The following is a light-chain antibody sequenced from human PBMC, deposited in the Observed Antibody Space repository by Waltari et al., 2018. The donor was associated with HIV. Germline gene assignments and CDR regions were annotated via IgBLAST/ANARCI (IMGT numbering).Light chain of an antibody. Sequence: QSVLTQPPSVSGAPGQRVTISCTGSSSNIGAGYDVPWYQQLPGTAPKPLIYGNSNRPSGVPDRFSGSKSGTSGTLGISGLQTGDEADYYCATWDSSLSAGVFGGGTKVTVL. J-gene: IGLJ2*01. CDR1: SSNIGAGYD. CDR2: GNS. CDR3: ATWDSSLSAGV. V-gene: IGLV1-40*01.